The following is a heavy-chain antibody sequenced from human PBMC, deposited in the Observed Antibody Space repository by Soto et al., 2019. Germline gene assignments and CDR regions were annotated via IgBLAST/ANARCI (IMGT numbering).Heavy chain of an antibody. V-gene: IGHV4-4*02. CDR3: ARRFGIQLWSLYFDY. D-gene: IGHD5-18*01. Sequence: QVQLQESGPGLVKPSGTLSLTCAVSSGSISSSNWWSWVRQPPGKGLEWIGEIYHSGSTNYNPSLKSRVTISVDKSKNQLSLKLSSVTAADTAVYYCARRFGIQLWSLYFDYWGQGTLVTVSS. CDR1: SGSISSSNW. J-gene: IGHJ4*02. CDR2: IYHSGST.